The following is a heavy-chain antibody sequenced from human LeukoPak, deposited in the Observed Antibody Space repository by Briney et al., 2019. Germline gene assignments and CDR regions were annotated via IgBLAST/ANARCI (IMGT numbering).Heavy chain of an antibody. J-gene: IGHJ4*02. CDR3: ARVRGSYSADY. Sequence: TGGSLRLSCAASGFSYSDYYMTWVRQAPGRGLEWVSYIDKSGNSKYYADSVEGRFTISRDNAKNSLYLQMNSLRAEDTALYYCARVRGSYSADYWGQGTLVTVYS. V-gene: IGHV3-11*01. CDR1: GFSYSDYY. D-gene: IGHD5-12*01. CDR2: IDKSGNSK.